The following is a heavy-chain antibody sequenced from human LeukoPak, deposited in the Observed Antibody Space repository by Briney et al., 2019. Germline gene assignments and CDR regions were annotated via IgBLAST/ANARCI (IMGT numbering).Heavy chain of an antibody. CDR3: ARVLFRVSRYSGLDV. J-gene: IGHJ6*02. D-gene: IGHD6-6*01. CDR2: INEFEGEK. V-gene: IGHV3-7*01. Sequence: GGSLRLSCAVSGFNFGTYWMTWVRQAPGKGLEWVANINEFEGEKHYADAVKGRFSISRDNAKNSVYLQMDSLRDEDTGVYLCARVLFRVSRYSGLDVWGQGTTVTVSS. CDR1: GFNFGTYW.